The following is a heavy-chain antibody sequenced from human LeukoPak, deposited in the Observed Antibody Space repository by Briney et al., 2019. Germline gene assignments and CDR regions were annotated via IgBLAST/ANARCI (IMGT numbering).Heavy chain of an antibody. J-gene: IGHJ5*02. V-gene: IGHV3-23*01. Sequence: PGGSLRLSCAASGFTFSSYAMSWVRQAPGKGLEWVSAISGSGGSTYYADSVKGRFTISRDNSKNTLYLQMNSLRAEDTAVYYCAKDPIVVVPAAIENWFDPWGQGTLVTVSS. CDR1: GFTFSSYA. D-gene: IGHD2-2*02. CDR2: ISGSGGST. CDR3: AKDPIVVVPAAIENWFDP.